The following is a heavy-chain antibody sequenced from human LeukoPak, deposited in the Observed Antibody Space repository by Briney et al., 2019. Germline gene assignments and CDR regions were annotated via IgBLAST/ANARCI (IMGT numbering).Heavy chain of an antibody. CDR2: IYSGGST. Sequence: GGSLRLSCAASGFTVSSNYMSWVRRAPGKGLEWVSVIYSGGSTYYADSVKGRFTISRDNSKNTLYLQMNSLRAEDTAVYYCARDLGTTVTTYHGYWGQGTLVTVSS. CDR1: GFTVSSNY. CDR3: ARDLGTTVTTYHGY. V-gene: IGHV3-66*01. D-gene: IGHD4-11*01. J-gene: IGHJ4*02.